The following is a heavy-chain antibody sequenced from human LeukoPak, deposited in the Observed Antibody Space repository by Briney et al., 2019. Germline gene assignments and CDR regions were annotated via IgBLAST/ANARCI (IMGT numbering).Heavy chain of an antibody. CDR2: IYYSGST. J-gene: IGHJ4*02. Sequence: SETLSLTCTVSGGSISSGDYYWSWIRQPPGKGLKWIGYIYYSGSTYYNPSLKSRVTISVDTSKNQFSLKLSSVTAADTAVYYCARDVSGWADYWGQGTLVTVSS. CDR3: ARDVSGWADY. D-gene: IGHD6-19*01. CDR1: GGSISSGDYY. V-gene: IGHV4-30-4*01.